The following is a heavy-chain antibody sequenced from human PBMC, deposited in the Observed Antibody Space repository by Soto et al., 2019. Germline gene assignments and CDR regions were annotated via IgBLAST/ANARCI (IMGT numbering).Heavy chain of an antibody. D-gene: IGHD6-19*01. CDR2: IIPFFGTA. Sequence: QVQLVQSGAEVKKPGSSVTVSCTASGGTVSNYAISWMRQAPGQGLEWMGGIIPFFGTANYARKFQGKVTITADKATNTAYMELNSLTSENTAVYYCARGRSVAGTWGYYYYGMDVWGQGTTVTVS. CDR3: ARGRSVAGTWGYYYYGMDV. J-gene: IGHJ6*02. CDR1: GGTVSNYA. V-gene: IGHV1-69*06.